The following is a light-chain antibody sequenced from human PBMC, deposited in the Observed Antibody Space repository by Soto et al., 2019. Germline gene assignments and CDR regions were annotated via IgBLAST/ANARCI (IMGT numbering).Light chain of an antibody. Sequence: DIVMTQSPDSLAVSLGERATINCKSSQNILYSSKNKNDLAWYQQKPGQPPKLLIYWASTRESGVPDRFSGSGSGTDFTLTISSLQAEDAAVYHCQQYYSIPPGFGQGTRLEIK. J-gene: IGKJ5*01. V-gene: IGKV4-1*01. CDR2: WAS. CDR3: QQYYSIPPG. CDR1: QNILYSSKNKND.